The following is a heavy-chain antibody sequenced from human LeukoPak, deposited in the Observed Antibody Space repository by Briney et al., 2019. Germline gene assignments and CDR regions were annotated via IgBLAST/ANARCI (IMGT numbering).Heavy chain of an antibody. Sequence: SETLSLTCTVSGGSISSYYWSWIRQPPGKGLEWIGYIYYSGSTNYNPSLKSRVTISVDTSKNQFSLKLSSVTAADTAVYYCARGTTVTLPGYRGQGTLVTVSS. J-gene: IGHJ4*02. CDR2: IYYSGST. V-gene: IGHV4-59*01. D-gene: IGHD4-17*01. CDR1: GGSISSYY. CDR3: ARGTTVTLPGY.